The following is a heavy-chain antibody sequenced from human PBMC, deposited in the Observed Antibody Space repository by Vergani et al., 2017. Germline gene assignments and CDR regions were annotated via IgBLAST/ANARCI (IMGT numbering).Heavy chain of an antibody. CDR1: GFSFRNAW. J-gene: IGHJ6*02. CDR3: TTDPRYCGDGSCYWLRDHHYYGMDV. D-gene: IGHD2-21*01. V-gene: IGHV3-15*07. Sequence: EVQLVESGGGIVKPGGPLRLSCVASGFSFRNAWMNWVRRTPGTGLEWVGRIKSTFDRGTTDYAASVKGRFTISRDDSKNTLFLQMNGLKTEDIGVYYCTTDPRYCGDGSCYWLRDHHYYGMDVWGQGTTVTVSS. CDR2: IKSTFDRGTT.